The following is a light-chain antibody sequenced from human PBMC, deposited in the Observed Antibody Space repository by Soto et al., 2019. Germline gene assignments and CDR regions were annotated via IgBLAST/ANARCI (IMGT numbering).Light chain of an antibody. CDR1: QSINRF. CDR3: QQSYSYPQT. CDR2: GAS. J-gene: IGKJ1*01. Sequence: DIQMTQSPSSLSASVGDRVSITCRAGQSINRFLNWYQQKPGIAPKLLIYGASSLQSGVPSRFSGSGSGTDFTLTISSLQPEDFATYYCQQSYSYPQTFCQGTKVEIK. V-gene: IGKV1-39*01.